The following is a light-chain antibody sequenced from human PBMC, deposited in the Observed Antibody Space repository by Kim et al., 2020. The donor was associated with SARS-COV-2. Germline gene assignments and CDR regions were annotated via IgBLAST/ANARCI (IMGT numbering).Light chain of an antibody. V-gene: IGLV3-21*04. CDR2: YDS. CDR3: QVWDSSSDHWV. Sequence: APGKTARITCGGDNIGSKSVHWYQQKTGQAPVLVIYYDSDRPSGIPERFSGSNSGNTATLTISRVEAGDEADYYCQVWDSSSDHWVFGGGTQLTVL. CDR1: NIGSKS. J-gene: IGLJ3*02.